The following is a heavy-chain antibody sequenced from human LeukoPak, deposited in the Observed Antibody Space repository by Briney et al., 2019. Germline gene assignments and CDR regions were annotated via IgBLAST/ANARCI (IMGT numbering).Heavy chain of an antibody. CDR2: IYYSGST. CDR3: ARANWDADWSDP. CDR1: GGSISSSSYY. J-gene: IGHJ5*02. D-gene: IGHD7-27*01. Sequence: SETLSLTCTVSGGSISSSSYYWGWIRQPPGQELEWIGSIYYSGSTYYNPSLKSRVTISVDTSKNQFSLKLSSVTSADTAVYYCARANWDADWSDPWGQGTLVTVSS. V-gene: IGHV4-39*07.